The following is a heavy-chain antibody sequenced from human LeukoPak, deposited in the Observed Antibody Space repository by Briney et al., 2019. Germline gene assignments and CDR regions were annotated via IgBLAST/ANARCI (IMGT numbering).Heavy chain of an antibody. CDR1: GFIFDDYA. J-gene: IGHJ4*02. V-gene: IGHV3-9*03. CDR2: IKWHSDDT. CDR3: ARGGSYGLDVTFAY. D-gene: IGHD1-26*01. Sequence: PAGSLRLSCAPSGFIFDDYAVYWVRQLPGEGLGWVSGIKWHSDDTVYADTVNRRFITSRDNAKHSLYLQINSLRPEDMALYYCARGGSYGLDVTFAYWGQGTLVTVSS.